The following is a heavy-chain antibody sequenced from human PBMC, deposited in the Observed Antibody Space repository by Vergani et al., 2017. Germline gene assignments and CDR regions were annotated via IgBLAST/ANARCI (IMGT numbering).Heavy chain of an antibody. Sequence: QVQLQESGPGLVKPSETLSLTRTVSGYSISSGYYWGWIRQPPGKGLEWIGSIYHSGSTYYNPSLKSRVTISVDTSKNQFSLKLSSVTAADTAVYYCAILGHTVTTSDFDYWGQGTLVTVSS. CDR3: AILGHTVTTSDFDY. D-gene: IGHD4-17*01. CDR1: GYSISSGYY. V-gene: IGHV4-38-2*02. J-gene: IGHJ4*02. CDR2: IYHSGST.